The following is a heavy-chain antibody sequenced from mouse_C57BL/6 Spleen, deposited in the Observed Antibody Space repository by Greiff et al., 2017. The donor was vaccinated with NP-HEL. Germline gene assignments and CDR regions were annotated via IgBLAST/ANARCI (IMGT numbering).Heavy chain of an antibody. CDR3: TTPYNYGSGYNG. Sequence: EVQLQQSGAELVRPGASVKLSCTASGFNIKDYYMHWVKQRPEQGLEWIGRIDPEDGDTEYAPKLQGKVTMTADTSSNTSFLQLSSLTSEDTAVYYCTTPYNYGSGYNGWGQGTTLTVSS. D-gene: IGHD1-1*01. CDR2: IDPEDGDT. J-gene: IGHJ2*01. V-gene: IGHV14-1*01. CDR1: GFNIKDYY.